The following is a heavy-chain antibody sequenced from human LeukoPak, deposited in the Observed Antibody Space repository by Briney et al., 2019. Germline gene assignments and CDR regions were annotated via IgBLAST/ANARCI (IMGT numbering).Heavy chain of an antibody. CDR2: ISYDGSNK. J-gene: IGHJ4*02. CDR3: AKEIAARLSYFDY. V-gene: IGHV3-30*04. D-gene: IGHD6-6*01. Sequence: PGGSLRLSCAASGFTFSSYAMHWVRQAPGKGLEWVAVISYDGSNKYYADSVKGRFTISRDNSKNTLYLQMNSLRAEDTAVYYCAKEIAARLSYFDYWGQGTLVTVSS. CDR1: GFTFSSYA.